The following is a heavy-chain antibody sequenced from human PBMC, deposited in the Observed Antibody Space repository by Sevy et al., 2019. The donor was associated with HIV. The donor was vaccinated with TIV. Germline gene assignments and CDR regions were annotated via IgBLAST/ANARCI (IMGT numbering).Heavy chain of an antibody. CDR1: RYSFANYW. D-gene: IGHD5-18*01. V-gene: IGHV5-51*01. J-gene: IGHJ4*02. Sequence: GESLKISCKGSRYSFANYWIGWVRQMPGKGLEWMGIIYPGDSDTRYSPSFQGQVTISADRSISTAYLQWSSLKASDTAMYYCAGLYDTAMVLTSPFDYWGQGTLVTVSS. CDR3: AGLYDTAMVLTSPFDY. CDR2: IYPGDSDT.